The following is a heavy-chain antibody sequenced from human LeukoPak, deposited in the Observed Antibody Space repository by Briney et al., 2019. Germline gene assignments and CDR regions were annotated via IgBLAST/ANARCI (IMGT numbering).Heavy chain of an antibody. J-gene: IGHJ3*02. CDR2: IYYSGST. Sequence: SETLSLTCTVSGGSISSSTYYWGWIRQPPGKGLEWIGTIYYSGSTYYNPSLKSRVTISVDTSKNHFSLKLSSVTAADTAVYYVATLPDGPYDAFGIYGKGTMVTGSA. D-gene: IGHD5-24*01. CDR3: ATLPDGPYDAFGI. CDR1: GGSISSSTYY. V-gene: IGHV4-39*02.